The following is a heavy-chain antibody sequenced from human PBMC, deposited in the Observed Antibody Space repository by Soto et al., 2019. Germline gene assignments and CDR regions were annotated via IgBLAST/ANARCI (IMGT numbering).Heavy chain of an antibody. J-gene: IGHJ4*02. CDR3: ARRVDYVWGSYRYSPCFDY. V-gene: IGHV4-59*08. Sequence: PSETLSRTCTVSGGSISSYYWSWIRQPPGKGLEWIGYIYYSGSTNYNPSLKSRVTISVDTSKNQFSLKLSSVTAADTAVYYCARRVDYVWGSYRYSPCFDYCGQGTLVTVSS. D-gene: IGHD3-16*02. CDR2: IYYSGST. CDR1: GGSISSYY.